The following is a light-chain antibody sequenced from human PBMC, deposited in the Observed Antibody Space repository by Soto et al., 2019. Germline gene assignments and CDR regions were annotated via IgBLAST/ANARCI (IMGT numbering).Light chain of an antibody. Sequence: QLVVTQPPSASGTPGQRVTISCSGSSSNIGSNTVNWYQQLPGTAPKLLIYSNNQRPSGVPDRFSGSKSGTSASLAISGLQSEDEADYYCAAWDDSLNGPVFGGGTQLTVL. CDR1: SSNIGSNT. V-gene: IGLV1-44*01. CDR3: AAWDDSLNGPV. CDR2: SNN. J-gene: IGLJ7*01.